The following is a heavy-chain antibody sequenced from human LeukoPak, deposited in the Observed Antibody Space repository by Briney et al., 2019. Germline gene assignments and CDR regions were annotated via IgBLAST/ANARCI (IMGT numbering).Heavy chain of an antibody. CDR1: GYTFTGYY. Sequence: GASVKVSCKASGYTFTGYYIHWVRQAPGQGLEWMGWINPNSGGTNYAQKLQGRVTMTTDTSTSTAYMELRSLRSDDTAVYYCARLAYYYDSSGAESDAFDIWGQGTMVTVSS. CDR3: ARLAYYYDSSGAESDAFDI. J-gene: IGHJ3*02. V-gene: IGHV1-2*02. CDR2: INPNSGGT. D-gene: IGHD3-22*01.